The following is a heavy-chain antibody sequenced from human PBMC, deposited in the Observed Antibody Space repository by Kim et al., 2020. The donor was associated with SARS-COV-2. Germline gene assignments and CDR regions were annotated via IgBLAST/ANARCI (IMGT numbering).Heavy chain of an antibody. V-gene: IGHV3-30*18. J-gene: IGHJ6*02. Sequence: GGSLRLSCAASGFTFSSYGMHWVRQAPGKGLEWVAVISYDGSNKYYADSVKGRFTTSRDNSKNTLYLQMNSLRAEDTAVYYCAKVPYYYGSGSEFIGYYYGMDVWGQGTTVTVSS. D-gene: IGHD3-10*01. CDR3: AKVPYYYGSGSEFIGYYYGMDV. CDR2: ISYDGSNK. CDR1: GFTFSSYG.